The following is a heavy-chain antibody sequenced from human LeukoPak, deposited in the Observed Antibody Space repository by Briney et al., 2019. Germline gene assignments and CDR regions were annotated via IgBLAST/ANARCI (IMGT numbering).Heavy chain of an antibody. CDR3: AKGIPMAGPVIQH. CDR1: GFTFDDSA. CDR2: ISGDGGST. J-gene: IGHJ1*01. D-gene: IGHD6-19*01. V-gene: IGHV3-43*02. Sequence: GGSLRLSCAASGFTFDDSAMHWVRQAPGKGLEWVSLISGDGGSTYYADSVKGRLTISRDNSKNSLSLQMNSLRTEDTALYFCAKGIPMAGPVIQHWGQGTLVTVSS.